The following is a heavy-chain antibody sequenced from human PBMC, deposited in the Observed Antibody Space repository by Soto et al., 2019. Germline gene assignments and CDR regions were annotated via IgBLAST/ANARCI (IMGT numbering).Heavy chain of an antibody. CDR1: GFTFSNYA. D-gene: IGHD3-10*01. Sequence: EVQLLESGGDLVQPGGSLRLSCEASGFTFSNYAMSWVRQAPGKGLEWVTGISARGGTTYYVDSVKGRFTISRDNSKNTLYLQMSARRAEDRAVYYCAKDRGFGAGHGMDVWGQGTTVTVSS. CDR3: AKDRGFGAGHGMDV. CDR2: ISARGGTT. V-gene: IGHV3-23*01. J-gene: IGHJ6*02.